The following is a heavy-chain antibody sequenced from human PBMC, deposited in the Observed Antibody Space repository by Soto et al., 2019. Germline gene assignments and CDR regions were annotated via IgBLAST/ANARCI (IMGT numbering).Heavy chain of an antibody. CDR3: ARDRGEGYCSSTSCYYSHYFDY. D-gene: IGHD2-2*01. V-gene: IGHV3-33*01. J-gene: IGHJ4*02. CDR1: GFTFSSYG. Sequence: PGGSLRLSCAASGFTFSSYGMHWVRQAPGKGLEWVAVIWYDGSNKYYADSVKGRFTISRDNSKNTLYLQMNSLRAEDTAVYYCARDRGEGYCSSTSCYYSHYFDYWGQGTLVTVSS. CDR2: IWYDGSNK.